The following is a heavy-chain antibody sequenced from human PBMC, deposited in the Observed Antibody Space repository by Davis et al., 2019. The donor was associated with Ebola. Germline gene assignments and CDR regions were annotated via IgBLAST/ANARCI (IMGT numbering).Heavy chain of an antibody. J-gene: IGHJ4*02. CDR1: VITFSSYA. Sequence: GESLKISCTDSVITFSSYAMTWVRQAPGKGLEWVSAISGSGGSTYNADSVKGRFTISRDNSKNTLYLQMNSLRAEDTAVYYCARVRYYDFWSGSYYFDYWGQGTLVTVSS. D-gene: IGHD3-3*01. CDR3: ARVRYYDFWSGSYYFDY. V-gene: IGHV3-23*01. CDR2: ISGSGGST.